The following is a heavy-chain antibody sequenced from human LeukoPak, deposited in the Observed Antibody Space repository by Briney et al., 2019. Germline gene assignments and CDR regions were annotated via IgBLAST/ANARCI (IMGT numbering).Heavy chain of an antibody. CDR1: GFTFSTYN. J-gene: IGHJ3*02. V-gene: IGHV3-48*02. CDR3: ARLGPGGPFDM. CDR2: ISGNRDTI. Sequence: PGASLRLSCAAPGFTFSTYNMNWVRQAPGKGLKWVSYISGNRDTIPYADSVKGRFTISRDDARNSLFLQMKSLRDEDTGVYYCARLGPGGPFDMRGQGTVVSVSS.